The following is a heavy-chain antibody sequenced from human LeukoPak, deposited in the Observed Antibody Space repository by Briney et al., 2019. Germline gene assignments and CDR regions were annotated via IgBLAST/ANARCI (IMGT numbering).Heavy chain of an antibody. J-gene: IGHJ4*02. CDR2: ISGSGGTA. D-gene: IGHD3-22*01. CDR3: AKTNGYYSD. CDR1: GFTFSSYG. V-gene: IGHV3-23*01. Sequence: GGSLRLSCAASGFTFSSYGMSWVRQAPGKGLEWVSGISGSGGTAYYADSVKGRFTISRDNSKNSLSLQVSSLRAEDTAVYYCAKTNGYYSDWGQGTLVTVSS.